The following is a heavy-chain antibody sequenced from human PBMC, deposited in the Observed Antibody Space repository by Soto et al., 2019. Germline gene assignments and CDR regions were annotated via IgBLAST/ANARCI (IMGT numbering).Heavy chain of an antibody. CDR1: GFRFTTYW. J-gene: IGHJ3*01. Sequence: GESLKISCKGSGFRFTTYWIGWVRQMPGKGLEWMGIIYPADSDTRYSPSFQGQVTISANKSISTVYLQWSSLKASDTAMYYCARGYCGGGTCYFGAFDVWGQRTMVTVSS. V-gene: IGHV5-51*01. D-gene: IGHD2-15*01. CDR2: IYPADSDT. CDR3: ARGYCGGGTCYFGAFDV.